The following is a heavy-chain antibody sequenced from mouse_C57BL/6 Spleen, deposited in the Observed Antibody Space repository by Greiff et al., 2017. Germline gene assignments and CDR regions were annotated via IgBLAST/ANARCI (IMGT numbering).Heavy chain of an antibody. J-gene: IGHJ2*01. CDR3: ARKTSYYFDY. V-gene: IGHV1-52*01. CDR1: GYTFTSYW. Sequence: QVQLKQPGAELVRPGSSVKLSCKASGYTFTSYWMHWVKQRPIQGLEWIGNIDPSDSETHYNQKFKDKATLTVDKSPSTAYMQLSSLTSEDSAVYYCARKTSYYFDYWGQGTTLTVSS. D-gene: IGHD3-2*01. CDR2: IDPSDSET.